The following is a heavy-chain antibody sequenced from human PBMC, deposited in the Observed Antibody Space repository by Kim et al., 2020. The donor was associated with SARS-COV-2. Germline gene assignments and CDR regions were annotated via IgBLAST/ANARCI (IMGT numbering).Heavy chain of an antibody. Sequence: STNTTPSLKSRVTISVDTSQNQFSLKLSSVTAADTAVYYCARGRSGELDYWGQGTLVTVSS. J-gene: IGHJ4*02. V-gene: IGHV4-34*01. CDR3: ARGRSGELDY. D-gene: IGHD1-26*01. CDR2: ST.